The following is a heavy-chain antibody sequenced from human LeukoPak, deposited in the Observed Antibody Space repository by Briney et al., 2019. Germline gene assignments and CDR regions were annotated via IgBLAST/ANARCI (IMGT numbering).Heavy chain of an antibody. J-gene: IGHJ3*02. D-gene: IGHD2-21*01. CDR3: PSHGVIESFHI. CDR2: IYYSGST. CDR1: GGSMSSYY. V-gene: IGHV4-59*01. Sequence: SETLSLACTVSGGSMSSYYWSWVRQPPGKGMEWFGYIYYSGSTNYNPSLKSGVTISVETSKNQFSLMLISVTAAETAVDYCPSHGVIESFHICGQGTMVTVSS.